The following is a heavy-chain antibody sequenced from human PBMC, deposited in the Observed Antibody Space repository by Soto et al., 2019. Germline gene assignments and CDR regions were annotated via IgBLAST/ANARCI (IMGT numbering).Heavy chain of an antibody. CDR3: ARGRYSGSYITNYYYYGMEV. Sequence: ASVKVSCTASGYTFTSYGISWVREAPGQGVEWMGWISAYNGNTNYAQKLQGRVTMTTDTSTSTAYMELRSLRSDDTAVYYCARGRYSGSYITNYYYYGMEVWGKGTTVTVS. CDR2: ISAYNGNT. D-gene: IGHD1-26*01. CDR1: GYTFTSYG. J-gene: IGHJ6*04. V-gene: IGHV1-18*01.